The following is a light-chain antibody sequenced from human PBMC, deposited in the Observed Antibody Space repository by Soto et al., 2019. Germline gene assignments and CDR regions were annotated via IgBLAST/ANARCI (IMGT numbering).Light chain of an antibody. J-gene: IGKJ3*01. CDR3: QQSFTAVFV. Sequence: DIQMTQSPSSLSASVGDRVTITCRASQNIRTYLNWYQQKPGKAPNLLIYGASSLQSGVPSRFSGSGSETDFTLIINDLQPEDFATYYCQQSFTAVFVFGPGTKVDIK. CDR2: GAS. CDR1: QNIRTY. V-gene: IGKV1-39*01.